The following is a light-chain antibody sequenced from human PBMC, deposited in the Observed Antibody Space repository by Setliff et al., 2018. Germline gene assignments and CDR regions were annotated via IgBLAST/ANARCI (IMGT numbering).Light chain of an antibody. Sequence: QSALTQPASVSGSPGQSITISCSGTSSDVGAYDYVSWYQKHPDKAPKLIIYDVNKRPSGVSNRFSGSKSVNTASLTISCLQAEDEGDYYCYSYAGGDTYATFGGGTKVTVL. J-gene: IGLJ2*01. CDR2: DVN. V-gene: IGLV2-23*02. CDR3: YSYAGGDTYAT. CDR1: SSDVGAYDY.